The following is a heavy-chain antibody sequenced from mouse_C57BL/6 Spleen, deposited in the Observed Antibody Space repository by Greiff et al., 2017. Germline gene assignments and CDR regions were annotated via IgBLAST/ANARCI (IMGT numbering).Heavy chain of an antibody. CDR3: ARHYDDDRSYEYAKDY. Sequence: EVKLMESGGGLVKPGGSLKLSCAASGFTFSDYGMHWVRQAPEKGLEWVAYISSGSSTIYYADTVKGRYTISRDNAKNTLFLQMTSLRSDDTATYDCARHYDDDRSYEYAKDYWGQGTSVTVSS. CDR1: GFTFSDYG. J-gene: IGHJ4*01. D-gene: IGHD1-1*01. CDR2: ISSGSSTI. V-gene: IGHV5-17*01.